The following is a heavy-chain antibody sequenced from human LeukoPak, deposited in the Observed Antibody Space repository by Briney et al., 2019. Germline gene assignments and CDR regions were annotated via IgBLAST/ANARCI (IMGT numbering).Heavy chain of an antibody. V-gene: IGHV4-39*01. CDR3: ARGGGAARFDP. CDR2: IYDSGST. D-gene: IGHD6-6*01. J-gene: IGHJ5*02. Sequence: PSETLSLTCTVSGGSIRSSYYYWGWIRQPPGKGLEWIGSIYDSGSTYYNPSLKSRVTISVDTSKNQFSLKLSSVTAADTAVYYCARGGGAARFDPWGQGTLVTVSS. CDR1: GGSIRSSYYY.